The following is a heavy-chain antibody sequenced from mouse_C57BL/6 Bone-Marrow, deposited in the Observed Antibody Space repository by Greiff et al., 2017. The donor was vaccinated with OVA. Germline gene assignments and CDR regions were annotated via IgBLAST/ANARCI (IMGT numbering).Heavy chain of an antibody. CDR3: ARGGKKSSSPYYFDY. CDR1: GFTFSDYY. J-gene: IGHJ2*01. Sequence: EVKLEESGGGLVQPGGSLKLSCAASGFTFSDYYMYWVRQTPEKRLEWVAYISNGGGSTYYPDTVKGRFTISRDNAKNTLYLQMSRLKSEDTAMYYCARGGKKSSSPYYFDYWGQGTTLTVSS. V-gene: IGHV5-12*01. CDR2: ISNGGGST. D-gene: IGHD1-3*01.